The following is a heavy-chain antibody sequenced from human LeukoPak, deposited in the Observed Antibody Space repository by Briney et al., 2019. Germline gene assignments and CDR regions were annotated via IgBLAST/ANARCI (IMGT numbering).Heavy chain of an antibody. D-gene: IGHD3-10*01. CDR1: GYTFTSYA. CDR3: ARMTMVRGVIGYYYGMDV. V-gene: IGHV1-3*01. Sequence: ASVKVSCKASGYTFTSYAMHWVRQAPGQRLGWMGWINAGNGNTKYSQKFQGRVTITRDTSASTAYMELSSLRSEDTAVYYCARMTMVRGVIGYYYGMDVWGKGTTVTVSS. CDR2: INAGNGNT. J-gene: IGHJ6*04.